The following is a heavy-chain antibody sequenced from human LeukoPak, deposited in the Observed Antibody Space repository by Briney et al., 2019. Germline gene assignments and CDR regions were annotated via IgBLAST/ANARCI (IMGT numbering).Heavy chain of an antibody. CDR3: ARGKADLIWFGELFRGYYFDY. D-gene: IGHD3-10*01. V-gene: IGHV4-39*07. CDR1: GGSISSSSYY. J-gene: IGHJ4*02. Sequence: SETLSLTCTVSGGSISSSSYYWDWIRQPPGKGLEWIGSIYYGGSTYYNPSLKSRVTISVDTSKNQFSLKLSSVTAADTAVYYCARGKADLIWFGELFRGYYFDYWGQGTLVTVSS. CDR2: IYYGGST.